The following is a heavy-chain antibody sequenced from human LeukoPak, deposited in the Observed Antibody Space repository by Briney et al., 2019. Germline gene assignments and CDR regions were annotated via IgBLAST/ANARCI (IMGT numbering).Heavy chain of an antibody. J-gene: IGHJ5*02. Sequence: SETLSLTCTVSGGSISSYYWSWIRQPPGKGLEWIGYIYYSGSTNYKPSLKSRVTISVDTSKNQFSLKLNSVTAADTAVYYCARGGYYGSGNDFRFDPWGQGTLVTVSS. CDR1: GGSISSYY. CDR2: IYYSGST. D-gene: IGHD3-10*01. V-gene: IGHV4-59*01. CDR3: ARGGYYGSGNDFRFDP.